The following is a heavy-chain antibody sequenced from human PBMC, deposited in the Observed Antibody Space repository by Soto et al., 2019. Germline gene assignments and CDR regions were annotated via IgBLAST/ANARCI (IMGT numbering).Heavy chain of an antibody. CDR2: MNPKSGKT. V-gene: IGHV1-8*01. CDR1: GYTFISYD. J-gene: IGHJ3*01. Sequence: QEQLVQSGAEVKKPGASVKVSCKASGYTFISYDINWVRQATGQGLQWMGWMNPKSGKTGYAQNFQGSVTMTWNTSINTAYLELGSLRSEDTAVYFCARGYGATLAAAAHPDVFDVWGQGTMVTVSS. D-gene: IGHD6-25*01. CDR3: ARGYGATLAAAAHPDVFDV.